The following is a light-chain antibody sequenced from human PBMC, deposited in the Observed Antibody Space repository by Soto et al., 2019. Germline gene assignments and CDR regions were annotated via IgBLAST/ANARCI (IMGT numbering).Light chain of an antibody. V-gene: IGKV1-5*01. J-gene: IGKJ1*01. CDR1: QNIHYW. Sequence: DIQMTQSPSTLSASVGDRVTITCRASQNIHYWLAWYQQKPGKVPKLLISDASTLESGVPSRFSGSGSGTDFTLTTSGLQPDDFATYYCQQYGSFSWTFGPGTKVEIK. CDR3: QQYGSFSWT. CDR2: DAS.